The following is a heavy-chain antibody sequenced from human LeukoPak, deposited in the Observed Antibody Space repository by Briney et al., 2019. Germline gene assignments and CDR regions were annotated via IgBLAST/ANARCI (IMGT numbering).Heavy chain of an antibody. J-gene: IGHJ6*03. V-gene: IGHV3-48*01. D-gene: IGHD1-14*01. CDR3: ATEPLYYYYMDV. Sequence: QAGGSLRLSCAASGFSISNYNMNWVRQAPWKGLEWLSSISSSSSTIFYADSVKGRLTISRDNAKNSVFLQMNSLRAEDTAVYYCATEPLYYYYMDVWGKGTTVTVSS. CDR2: ISSSSSTI. CDR1: GFSISNYN.